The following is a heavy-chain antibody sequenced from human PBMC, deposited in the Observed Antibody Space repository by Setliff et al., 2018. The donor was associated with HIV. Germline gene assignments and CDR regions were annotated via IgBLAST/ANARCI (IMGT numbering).Heavy chain of an antibody. J-gene: IGHJ5*02. Sequence: GESLKISCAASGFTFRSYCMAWVRQAPGKGLEWVSVITGDGSYTYYADSVKGRFTISRDNSKSTLYLHLNSLRAEDTAVYHCAKSGFGVVALGINNYFDPWGQGTLVTVSS. CDR3: AKSGFGVVALGINNYFDP. V-gene: IGHV3-23*01. CDR2: ITGDGSYT. D-gene: IGHD3-10*01. CDR1: GFTFRSYC.